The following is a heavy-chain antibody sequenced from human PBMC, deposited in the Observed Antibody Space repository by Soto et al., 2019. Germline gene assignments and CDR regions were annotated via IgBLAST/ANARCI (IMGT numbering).Heavy chain of an antibody. Sequence: QLQLQESGSGLVKPSQSLSLTCAVSGGSISSGGYSWSWIRQPPGKGLEWIGYIYHSGSTYYNPSLKSRVSISVDRFKNQFSLKLSSVTAADTALYYYARAMTTVTTLDYWGQGTLVTVSS. V-gene: IGHV4-30-2*01. J-gene: IGHJ4*02. CDR1: GGSISSGGYS. D-gene: IGHD4-17*01. CDR3: ARAMTTVTTLDY. CDR2: IYHSGST.